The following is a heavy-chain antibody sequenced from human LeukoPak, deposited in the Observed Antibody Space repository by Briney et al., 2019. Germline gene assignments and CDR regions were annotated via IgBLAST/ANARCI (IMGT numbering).Heavy chain of an antibody. Sequence: SETLSLTCAVSGGSISSGGYSWSWIRQPPGKGLEWIGYIYHSGSTYYNPSLKSRVTISVDTSKNQFSLKLSSVTAADTAVYYCARDFLPPPYYDFWSGYSPGFDYWGQGTLVTVSS. V-gene: IGHV4-30-2*01. CDR1: GGSISSGGYS. J-gene: IGHJ4*02. D-gene: IGHD3-3*01. CDR3: ARDFLPPPYYDFWSGYSPGFDY. CDR2: IYHSGST.